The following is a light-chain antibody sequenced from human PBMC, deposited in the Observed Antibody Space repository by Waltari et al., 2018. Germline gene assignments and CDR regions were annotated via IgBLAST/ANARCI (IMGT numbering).Light chain of an antibody. J-gene: IGLJ3*02. CDR3: ETGGHGTWV. CDR1: SGHSSNI. CDR2: VNSDGSH. Sequence: QLVLTQSPSASASLGASVKLTCTLSSGHSSNIIAWLQQQPGKGPRYLMKVNSDGSHRKGDEIPDRFSGSSSGAERYLTISSRQSEDEADYYGETGGHGTWVFGGGTKLTVL. V-gene: IGLV4-69*01.